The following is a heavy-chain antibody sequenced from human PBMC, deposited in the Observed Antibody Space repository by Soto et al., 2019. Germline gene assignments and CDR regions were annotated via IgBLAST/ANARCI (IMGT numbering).Heavy chain of an antibody. CDR1: GGSISSYY. CDR3: ARASLDVVAGHFDY. D-gene: IGHD2-21*01. V-gene: IGHV4-59*01. CDR2: IYYSGST. J-gene: IGHJ4*02. Sequence: SETLSLTCTVSGGSISSYYWSWIRQPPGKGLEWIGYIYYSGSTNYNPSLKSRVTISVDTSKNQFSLKLSSVTAADTAVYYCARASLDVVAGHFDYWGQGTLVTVSS.